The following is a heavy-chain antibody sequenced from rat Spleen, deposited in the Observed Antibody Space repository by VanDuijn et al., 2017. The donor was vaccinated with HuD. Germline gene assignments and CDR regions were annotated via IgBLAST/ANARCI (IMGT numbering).Heavy chain of an antibody. D-gene: IGHD4-3*01. Sequence: EVQLVESGGGLVQPGRSLKLSCAASGFTFSDYYMAWVRQAPKKGLEWVASISYEGRGTYYGGSVKGRFTISRDPAQNTLYLQMDSLRSEDTATYYCARFGGLRNWFAYWGQGTLVTVSS. CDR2: ISYEGRGT. V-gene: IGHV5-22*01. CDR3: ARFGGLRNWFAY. CDR1: GFTFSDYY. J-gene: IGHJ3*01.